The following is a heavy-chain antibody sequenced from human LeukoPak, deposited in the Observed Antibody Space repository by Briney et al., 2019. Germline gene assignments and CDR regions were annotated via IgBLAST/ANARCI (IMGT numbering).Heavy chain of an antibody. CDR3: ARGYYYDSSGYYSTNFDY. D-gene: IGHD3-22*01. Sequence: GGSLRLSCAASGFTFSSYDMHWVRQATGKGLEWVSAIGTAGDTYYPGSVKGRFTISRENAKNSLYLQMNSLRAGDTAVYYCARGYYYDSSGYYSTNFDYWGQGTLGNVSS. CDR1: GFTFSSYD. J-gene: IGHJ4*02. V-gene: IGHV3-13*04. CDR2: IGTAGDT.